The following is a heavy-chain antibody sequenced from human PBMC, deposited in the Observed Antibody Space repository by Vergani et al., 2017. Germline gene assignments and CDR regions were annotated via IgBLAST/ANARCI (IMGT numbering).Heavy chain of an antibody. CDR1: GFTFSSYA. V-gene: IGHV3-30*18. J-gene: IGHJ4*02. Sequence: QVQLVESGGGVVQPGRSLRLSCAASGFTFSSYAMHWVRQAPGKGLEWVAVMSHDGSNEYYADSVKGLFTISRDNSKNTLFLQLNSLRPEERAVYYCAKGGIQLWLPAYWGQGTLVTVSS. CDR3: AKGGIQLWLPAY. CDR2: MSHDGSNE. D-gene: IGHD5-18*01.